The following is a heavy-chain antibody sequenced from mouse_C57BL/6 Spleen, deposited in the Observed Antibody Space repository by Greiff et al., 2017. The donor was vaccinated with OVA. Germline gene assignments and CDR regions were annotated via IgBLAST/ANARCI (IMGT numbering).Heavy chain of an antibody. V-gene: IGHV6-6*01. J-gene: IGHJ3*01. Sequence: EVKLQESGGGLVQPGGSMKLSCAASGFTFSDAWMDWVRQSPEKGLEWVAEIRNKANNHATYYAESVKGRFTISRDDSKSSVYLQMHSLRAEDTGIYYCTKGVVYYDYDGGFAYWGQGTLVTVSA. CDR1: GFTFSDAW. CDR3: TKGVVYYDYDGGFAY. CDR2: IRNKANNHAT. D-gene: IGHD2-4*01.